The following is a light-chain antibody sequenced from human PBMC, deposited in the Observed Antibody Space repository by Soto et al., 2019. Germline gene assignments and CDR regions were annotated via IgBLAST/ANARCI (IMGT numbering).Light chain of an antibody. J-gene: IGKJ1*01. CDR2: WAS. CDR1: QSVLYSSNKKNY. V-gene: IGKV4-1*01. CDR3: HQYYTTQWT. Sequence: DIVMTQSPDSLAVSLGERATINCKSSQSVLYSSNKKNYLAWYQKKPGQPPKVLIYWASTRESGVPDRFSGSGSGTDVTLTISSLQAEDVALYYCHQYYTTQWTFGQGTQVEV.